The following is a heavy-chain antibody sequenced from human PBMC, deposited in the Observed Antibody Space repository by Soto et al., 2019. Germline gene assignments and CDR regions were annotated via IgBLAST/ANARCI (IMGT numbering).Heavy chain of an antibody. Sequence: ASVKVSCKASGYTFRSNGISWVRQAPGQGLEWMGWITTYNGNTNYAQKFQGRVTMTTDTSTNTAYMELRSLRDDDTALYFCARIAGKLRQALDYWGQGILVTVSS. CDR1: GYTFRSNG. V-gene: IGHV1-18*01. CDR3: ARIAGKLRQALDY. CDR2: ITTYNGNT. J-gene: IGHJ4*02. D-gene: IGHD4-17*01.